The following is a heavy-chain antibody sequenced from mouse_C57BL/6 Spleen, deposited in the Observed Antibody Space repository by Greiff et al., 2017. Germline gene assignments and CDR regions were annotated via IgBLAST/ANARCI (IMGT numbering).Heavy chain of an antibody. CDR1: GYTFTSYW. D-gene: IGHD1-1*01. J-gene: IGHJ1*03. V-gene: IGHV1-72*01. CDR2: IDPNSGGT. Sequence: VQLQQPGAELVKPGASVKLSCKASGYTFTSYWMHWVKQRPGRGLEWIGRIDPNSGGTKYNEKFKSKATLTVDKPSNSAYMQLSSLTSEDSAVYYCARYYGREDWYFDVWGTGTTVTVSS. CDR3: ARYYGREDWYFDV.